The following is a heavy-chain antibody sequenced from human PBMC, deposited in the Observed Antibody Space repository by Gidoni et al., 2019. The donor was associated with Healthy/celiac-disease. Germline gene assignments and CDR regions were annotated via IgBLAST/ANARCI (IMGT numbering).Heavy chain of an antibody. CDR1: GFTFSSYG. V-gene: IGHV3-30*02. CDR2: IRYDGSNK. J-gene: IGHJ4*02. Sequence: QVQLVESGGGVVQPGGSLRLSCAASGFTFSSYGMHWVRQAPGKGLEWVAFIRYDGSNKYYADSVKGRFTISRDNSKNTLYLQMNSLRAEDTAVYYCAKDWLQWELPGGIDYWAREPWSPSPQ. CDR3: AKDWLQWELPGGIDY. D-gene: IGHD1-26*01.